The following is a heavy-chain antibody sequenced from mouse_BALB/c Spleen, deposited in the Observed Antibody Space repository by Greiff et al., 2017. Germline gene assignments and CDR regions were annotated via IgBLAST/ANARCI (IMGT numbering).Heavy chain of an antibody. CDR2: ISYSGST. CDR3: AHITTATRYYYAMDY. CDR1: GYSITSDYA. V-gene: IGHV3-2*02. Sequence: EVKLQESGPGLVKPSQSLSLTCTVTGYSITSDYAWNWIRQFPGNKLEWMGYISYSGSTSYNPSLKSRISITRDTSKNQFFLQLNSVTTEDTATYYCAHITTATRYYYAMDYWGQGTSVTVSS. D-gene: IGHD1-2*01. J-gene: IGHJ4*01.